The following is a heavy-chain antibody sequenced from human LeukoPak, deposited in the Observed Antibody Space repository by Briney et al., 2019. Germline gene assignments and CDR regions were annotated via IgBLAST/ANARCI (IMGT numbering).Heavy chain of an antibody. CDR1: GFTFSNYA. CDR3: AKERGYMAASLGVGGSLDY. J-gene: IGHJ4*02. D-gene: IGHD3-16*01. CDR2: LSGSDGST. V-gene: IGHV3-23*01. Sequence: GGSLRLSCAASGFTFSNYAMSWVRQAPGKGLEWVSTLSGSDGSTYYADSVKGRFTISRDNSKNTLYLQMNSLRADDTAVYYCAKERGYMAASLGVGGSLDYWGQGSLVTVSS.